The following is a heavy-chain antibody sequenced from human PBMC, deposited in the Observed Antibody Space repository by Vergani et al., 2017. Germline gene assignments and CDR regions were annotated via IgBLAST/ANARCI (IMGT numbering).Heavy chain of an antibody. V-gene: IGHV4-4*09. CDR1: GVSVTDKN. D-gene: IGHD5-18*01. Sequence: QAQLQESGPGLVKPSETLSLTCHVFGVSVTDKNCNWIRQAPGKGPEWIGSLSTTGGATHASHNPSLKSRVSISVDTSKSQFSLRLTSVTAADSSIYYCAVDTHSWQSAGRWGQGLLVSVSS. CDR3: AVDTHSWQSAGR. J-gene: IGHJ4*02. CDR2: LSTTGGA.